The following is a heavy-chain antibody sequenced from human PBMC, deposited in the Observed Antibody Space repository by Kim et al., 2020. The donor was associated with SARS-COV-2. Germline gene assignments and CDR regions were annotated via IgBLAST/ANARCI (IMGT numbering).Heavy chain of an antibody. Sequence: ASVKVSCKASGYTFTSYYMHWVRQAPGQGLEWMGIINPSGGSTSYAQKFQGRVTMTRDTSTSTVYMELSSLRSEDTAVYYCAREGTVAGTFSPTLDYWGQGTLVTVSS. D-gene: IGHD6-19*01. CDR1: GYTFTSYY. CDR2: INPSGGST. V-gene: IGHV1-46*01. J-gene: IGHJ4*02. CDR3: AREGTVAGTFSPTLDY.